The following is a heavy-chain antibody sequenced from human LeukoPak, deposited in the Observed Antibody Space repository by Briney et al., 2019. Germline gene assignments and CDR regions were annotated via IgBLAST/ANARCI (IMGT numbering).Heavy chain of an antibody. V-gene: IGHV3-9*03. CDR1: GFTFDDYA. Sequence: GSSLRLSCAASGFTFDDYAMHWVREAPGKGLEWVSGICWNSGSIGYADSVKGRFTISRDNAKNSLYLQMNSLRAEDMALYYCAKGYCSSTSCHTFDYWGQGTLVTVSS. J-gene: IGHJ4*02. CDR3: AKGYCSSTSCHTFDY. D-gene: IGHD2-2*01. CDR2: ICWNSGSI.